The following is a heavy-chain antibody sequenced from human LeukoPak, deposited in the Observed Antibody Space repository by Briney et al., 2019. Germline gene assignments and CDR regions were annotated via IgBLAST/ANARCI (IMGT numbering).Heavy chain of an antibody. CDR2: INSDGSST. V-gene: IGHV3-74*01. CDR1: GFTFSAST. J-gene: IGHJ4*02. CDR3: ARDLTAVAGELDY. D-gene: IGHD6-19*01. Sequence: PGDSLRLSCAASGFTFSASTMYWVRQAPGKGLVWVSRINSDGSSTSYADSVKGRFTISRDNAKNTLYLQMNSLRAEDTAVYYCARDLTAVAGELDYWGQGTLVTVSS.